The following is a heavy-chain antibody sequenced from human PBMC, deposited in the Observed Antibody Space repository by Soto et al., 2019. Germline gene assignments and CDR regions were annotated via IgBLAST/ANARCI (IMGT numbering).Heavy chain of an antibody. D-gene: IGHD3-10*01. CDR2: IYYTGST. CDR1: GVSITSGTYY. V-gene: IGHV4-39*01. J-gene: IGHJ5*02. Sequence: SETLSLTCTVSGVSITSGTYYWGWIRQPPGKGLEWIGTIYYTGSTYYDPSLESRVTISVDTSKNQFSLKLTSVTAADTAVYYCALSSGKLLWCGEPFSGSGLDPYGQGTRVSVTS. CDR3: ALSSGKLLWCGEPFSGSGLDP.